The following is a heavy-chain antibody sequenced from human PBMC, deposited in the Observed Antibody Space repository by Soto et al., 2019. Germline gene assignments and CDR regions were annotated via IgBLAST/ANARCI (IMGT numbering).Heavy chain of an antibody. D-gene: IGHD1-1*01. CDR1: GGPISSYY. J-gene: IGHJ4*02. V-gene: IGHV4-59*08. CDR3: ARRYGYSFDY. Sequence: SETLSLTCTVSGGPISSYYWSRIPQPPGKGLEWIGYIYYSWSTNYNPSLKSRVTLSVDTSKNQFSLKLSSVTAADTAVYYCARRYGYSFDYWGQGTLVTVSS. CDR2: IYYSWST.